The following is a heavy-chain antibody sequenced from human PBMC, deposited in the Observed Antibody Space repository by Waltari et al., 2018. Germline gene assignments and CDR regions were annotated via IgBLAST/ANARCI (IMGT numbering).Heavy chain of an antibody. Sequence: QVQLVQSGAEVKKPGASVKVSCQASGYTFTGYYMHWVRQAPGQGLEWMGRINPNRGGTNYAQKFQGRVTRTRDTAISTAYMELSRLRSDDTAVYYCARSGELRCGELSTSLWGQGTLVTVSS. CDR3: ARSGELRCGELSTSL. D-gene: IGHD3-10*01. CDR2: INPNRGGT. J-gene: IGHJ4*02. CDR1: GYTFTGYY. V-gene: IGHV1-2*06.